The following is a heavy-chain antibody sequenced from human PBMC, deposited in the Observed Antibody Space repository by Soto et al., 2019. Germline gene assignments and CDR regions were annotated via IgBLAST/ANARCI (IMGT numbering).Heavy chain of an antibody. V-gene: IGHV3-23*01. CDR3: AKAGVGGFRGWDTFNWFDS. CDR2: ISGSGDGT. D-gene: IGHD5-18*01. J-gene: IGHJ5*01. Sequence: EVQLLESGGGLVQPGGSRRLSGAASGFIFRSYAMNWFRQAPGKGLERVSGISGSGDGTYYADAVKGRFTISRDNSKNTLFLQMNSLRDDDGAVYYCAKAGVGGFRGWDTFNWFDSWGQGILDTVSS. CDR1: GFIFRSYA.